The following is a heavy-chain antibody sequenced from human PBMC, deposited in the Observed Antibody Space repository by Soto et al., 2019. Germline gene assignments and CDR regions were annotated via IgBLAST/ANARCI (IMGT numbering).Heavy chain of an antibody. CDR1: GFTFTTYA. D-gene: IGHD6-13*01. V-gene: IGHV3-23*01. CDR2: ISDSGDST. J-gene: IGHJ4*02. CDR3: AKGVRSTAGRNFDY. Sequence: EVQLLESGGGLVQPGGSLRLSCAASGFTFTTYAMSWVRQAPGKGLEWVSRISDSGDSTYYADSMKGRFTISRDNSKNTGDLQMNGRRAEEPAVYYCAKGVRSTAGRNFDYWGQGTLVTVSS.